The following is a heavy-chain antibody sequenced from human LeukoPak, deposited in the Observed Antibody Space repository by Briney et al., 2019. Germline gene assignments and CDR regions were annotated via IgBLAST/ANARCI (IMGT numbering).Heavy chain of an antibody. V-gene: IGHV4-4*08. D-gene: IGHD6-6*01. CDR3: ARGASSSSAIGYYYYYMDV. J-gene: IGHJ6*03. CDR2: IYTSGTT. Sequence: SETLSLTCTVSGGSISTYYWSWIRQPPGKGLEWIGNIYTSGTTNYNPSLKSRVTISVDTSKNQFSLKLSSVTAADTAVYYCARGASSSSAIGYYYYYMDVWGKGTTVTVSS. CDR1: GGSISTYY.